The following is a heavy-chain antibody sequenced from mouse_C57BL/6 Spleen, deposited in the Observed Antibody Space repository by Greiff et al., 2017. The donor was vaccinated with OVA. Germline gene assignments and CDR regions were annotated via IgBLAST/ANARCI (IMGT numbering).Heavy chain of an antibody. D-gene: IGHD3-3*01. CDR1: GYAFSSSW. V-gene: IGHV1-82*01. Sequence: QVQLQQSGPELVKPGASVKISCKASGYAFSSSWMNWVKQRPGKGLEWIGRIYPGDGDTNYNGKFKVNATLTAVKASSTAYIQLSNVTSEYSAVYFSAREGDVWFAYWGQGTLVTVSA. CDR3: AREGDVWFAY. J-gene: IGHJ3*01. CDR2: IYPGDGDT.